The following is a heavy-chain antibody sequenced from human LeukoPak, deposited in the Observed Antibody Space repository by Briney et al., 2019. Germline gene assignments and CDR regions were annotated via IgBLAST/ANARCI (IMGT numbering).Heavy chain of an antibody. CDR1: VFTFSNYW. D-gene: IGHD3-10*01. V-gene: IGHV3-74*03. J-gene: IGHJ4*02. Sequence: GWSLRLSCAASVFTFSNYWVHWVRQAPGKGVVWVSRINRDGRTTKYVDSGKGRFTVSRDNAKNTLTLQMNSLRAEDTAVYYCARDKKSGESSEIDYWGQGTLVTVSS. CDR3: ARDKKSGESSEIDY. CDR2: INRDGRTT.